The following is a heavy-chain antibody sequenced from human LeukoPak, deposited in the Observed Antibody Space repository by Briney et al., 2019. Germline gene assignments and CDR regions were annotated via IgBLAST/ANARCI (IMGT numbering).Heavy chain of an antibody. V-gene: IGHV4-59*01. D-gene: IGHD5-18*01. Sequence: PSETLSLTCTVSGGSISSYYWSWIRQPPGKGLEWIGYIYYSGSTNYNPSLKSRVTISVDTSKNQFSLKLSSVTAADTAVYYCARRGYSCSYFDYWGQGTLVTVSS. J-gene: IGHJ4*02. CDR3: ARRGYSCSYFDY. CDR2: IYYSGST. CDR1: GGSISSYY.